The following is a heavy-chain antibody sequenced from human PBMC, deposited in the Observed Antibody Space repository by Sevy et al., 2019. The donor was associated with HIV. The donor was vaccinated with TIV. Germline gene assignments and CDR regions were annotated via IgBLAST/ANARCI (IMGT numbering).Heavy chain of an antibody. CDR3: AREQWLVLGEYYFDY. D-gene: IGHD6-19*01. CDR2: ISAYNGNT. CDR1: GYTFTSYG. V-gene: IGHV1-18*01. Sequence: ASVKVSCKASGYTFTSYGISWVRQAPGQGLEWMGWISAYNGNTNYAQKLQGRVTMTTDTSTGTAYMELGSLRSDDTAVYYCAREQWLVLGEYYFDYWGQGTLVTVSS. J-gene: IGHJ4*02.